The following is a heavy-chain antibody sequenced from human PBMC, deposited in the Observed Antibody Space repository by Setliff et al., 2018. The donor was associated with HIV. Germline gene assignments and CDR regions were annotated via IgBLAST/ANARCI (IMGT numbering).Heavy chain of an antibody. D-gene: IGHD3-16*01. CDR1: GGSISSGTYY. CDR3: ATYPRPPYDFEY. J-gene: IGHJ4*02. V-gene: IGHV4-61*01. CDR2: VYYTGTT. Sequence: PSETLSLTCTVSGGSISSGTYYWSWLRQPPGKTLEWIGYVYYTGTTNYNPSLQSRVTISLDTSKSQFSLKLTSATAAATAVYYFATYPRPPYDFEYWGQGKPGHRLL.